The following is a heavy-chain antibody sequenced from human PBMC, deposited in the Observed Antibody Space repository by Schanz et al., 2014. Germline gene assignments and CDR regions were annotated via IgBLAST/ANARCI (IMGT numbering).Heavy chain of an antibody. J-gene: IGHJ5*02. V-gene: IGHV4-61*02. D-gene: IGHD6-25*01. CDR1: GGSISSGTYY. CDR3: AREPLSGYNWFDP. Sequence: QVQLQESGPGLVKPSQTLSLTCIVSGGSISSGTYYWSWLRQPAGKGLEWIGRIYTSGSTNYNPSLKRRVTIPLDPSKNQFSLKLSAVTAADTAVYYCAREPLSGYNWFDPWGQGSLVTVSS. CDR2: IYTSGST.